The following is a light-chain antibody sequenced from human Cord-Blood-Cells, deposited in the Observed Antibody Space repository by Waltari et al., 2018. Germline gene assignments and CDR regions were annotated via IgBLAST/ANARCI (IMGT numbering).Light chain of an antibody. Sequence: DIQMTQSPSSLSASVGYRVTITCRASQSISSYLNGYQQQPGKAPKLLIYAASSLQRWVPYRFSGSGSGTDFTLTISSRQPEDFATYYCQQSYSTPRKFGQGTKVEIK. CDR3: QQSYSTPRK. CDR1: QSISSY. CDR2: AAS. V-gene: IGKV1-39*01. J-gene: IGKJ1*01.